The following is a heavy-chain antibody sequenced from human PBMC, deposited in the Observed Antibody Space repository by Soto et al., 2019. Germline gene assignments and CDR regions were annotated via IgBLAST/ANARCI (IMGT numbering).Heavy chain of an antibody. V-gene: IGHV5-51*01. J-gene: IGHJ3*02. D-gene: IGHD4-17*01. CDR3: ARLMTTVTTNSFDI. CDR1: GYSFTSYW. CDR2: IYPGDSDT. Sequence: GESLKISCKGSGYSFTSYWIGLVRQMPGKGLEWVGIIYPGDSDTRYSPSFLGQVTISADKSIRTVYLQWSSLEASDTAVYYCARLMTTVTTNSFDIWGQGTMVTVSS.